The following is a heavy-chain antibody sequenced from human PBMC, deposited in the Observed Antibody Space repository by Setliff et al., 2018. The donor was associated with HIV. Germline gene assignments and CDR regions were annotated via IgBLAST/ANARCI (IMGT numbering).Heavy chain of an antibody. D-gene: IGHD2-21*02. J-gene: IGHJ4*02. V-gene: IGHV4-38-2*02. CDR3: AISIVGVTSEMY. CDR1: GYSISSGYY. CDR2: INQTGST. Sequence: PSETLSLTCTVSGYSISSGYYWGWIRQPPGKGLEWIGSINQTGSTNFNPSLKSRVTVSLDMSKNQFSLKLTSVSAADTAVYYCAISIVGVTSEMYWAQGTLVTVSS.